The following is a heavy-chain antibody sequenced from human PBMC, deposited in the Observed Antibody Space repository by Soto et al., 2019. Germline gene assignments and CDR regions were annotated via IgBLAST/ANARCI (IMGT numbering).Heavy chain of an antibody. V-gene: IGHV4-31*03. Sequence: SETLSLTCTVSGGSISSGGYYWSWIRQHPGKGLEWIGYIYYSGSTYYNPSLKSRVTISVDTSKNQFSLKLSSVTAADTAVYYCARWDIVATIGFGYWGQGTLVTVSS. D-gene: IGHD5-12*01. CDR2: IYYSGST. J-gene: IGHJ4*02. CDR1: GGSISSGGYY. CDR3: ARWDIVATIGFGY.